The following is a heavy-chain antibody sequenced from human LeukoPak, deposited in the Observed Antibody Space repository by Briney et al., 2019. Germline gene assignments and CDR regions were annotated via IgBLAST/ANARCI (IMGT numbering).Heavy chain of an antibody. CDR2: ISGGADTT. J-gene: IGHJ4*02. Sequence: TGGSLRLSCAASGFTFSSYAMSWVRQAPGKGLEWVSAISGGADTTYYAGSVKGRFTISRDNSKNTLFLQMNSLRAEDTAVYYCAKEVVSILRGGNACFDSWGQGTLVTVSS. V-gene: IGHV3-23*01. D-gene: IGHD3-10*01. CDR1: GFTFSSYA. CDR3: AKEVVSILRGGNACFDS.